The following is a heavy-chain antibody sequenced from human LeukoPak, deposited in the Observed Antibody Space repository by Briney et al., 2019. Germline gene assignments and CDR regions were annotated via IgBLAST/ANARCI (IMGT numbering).Heavy chain of an antibody. J-gene: IGHJ4*02. V-gene: IGHV5-51*01. D-gene: IGHD1-26*01. CDR1: GYIFTTYW. Sequence: GGSLQISCKGSGYIFTTYWIGWVRQMPGKGLKWMGIIYPGDSDARYSPAFQGQVTISADKSISTAYLQWSSLKASHTAMYYCARRRDLYSGSYYPFDYWGQGTLVTVSS. CDR2: IYPGDSDA. CDR3: ARRRDLYSGSYYPFDY.